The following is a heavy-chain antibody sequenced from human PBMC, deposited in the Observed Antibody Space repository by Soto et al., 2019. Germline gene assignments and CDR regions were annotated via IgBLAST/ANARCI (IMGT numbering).Heavy chain of an antibody. J-gene: IGHJ6*02. Sequence: QVQVVQSGAEVKKPGSSVKVSCKASGGTFSTAAISWVRQAPGQGLEWMGGIMPIFRTADYAQKFQGRVTITADESTSIAYLELRSLRSEDTAVYYCARDKDRPQLGVNYHYIMDVWGQGTTVTVSS. D-gene: IGHD3-3*02. CDR1: GGTFSTAA. CDR2: IMPIFRTA. CDR3: ARDKDRPQLGVNYHYIMDV. V-gene: IGHV1-69*12.